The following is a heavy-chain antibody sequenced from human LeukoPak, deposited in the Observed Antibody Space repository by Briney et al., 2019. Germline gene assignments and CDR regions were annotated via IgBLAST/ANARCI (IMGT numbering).Heavy chain of an antibody. Sequence: GGSLRLSCAASGFTFNSYSMNWVRQAPGKGLEWVSAISGSGRSTYSADSVRGRFTTSRDNSKNILYLQMNNLRGEDTAVYYCAKAGARGNVNWFDSWGQGTLVTVSS. J-gene: IGHJ5*01. CDR3: AKAGARGNVNWFDS. CDR2: ISGSGRST. V-gene: IGHV3-23*01. CDR1: GFTFNSYS. D-gene: IGHD1-1*01.